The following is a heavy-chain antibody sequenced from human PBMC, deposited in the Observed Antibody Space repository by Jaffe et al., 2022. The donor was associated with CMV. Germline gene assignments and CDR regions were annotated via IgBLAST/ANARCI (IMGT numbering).Heavy chain of an antibody. Sequence: EVQLVQSGAEVKKPGESLRISCKGSGYSFTSYWISWVRQMPGKGLEWMGRIDPSDSYTNYSPSFQGHVTISADKSISTAYLQWSSLKASDTAMYYCARAYREGYYNWNYHYMDVWGKGTTVTVSS. CDR2: IDPSDSYT. V-gene: IGHV5-10-1*03. CDR1: GYSFTSYW. J-gene: IGHJ6*03. D-gene: IGHD1-20*01. CDR3: ARAYREGYYNWNYHYMDV.